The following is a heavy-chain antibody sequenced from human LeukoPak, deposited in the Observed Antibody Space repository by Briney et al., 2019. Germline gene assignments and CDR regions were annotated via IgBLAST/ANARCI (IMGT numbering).Heavy chain of an antibody. V-gene: IGHV3-74*01. Sequence: PXGSLRLSCAASGFTFSSYWMHWVRQAXGKGLVWVSGINSDGSSTTYADSVKGRFTISRDNAKNTLYLQMNSLRADDTAVYYCARSTIRLNWFDPWGQGTLVTVSS. CDR2: INSDGSST. CDR3: ARSTIRLNWFDP. D-gene: IGHD3-3*01. CDR1: GFTFSSYW. J-gene: IGHJ5*02.